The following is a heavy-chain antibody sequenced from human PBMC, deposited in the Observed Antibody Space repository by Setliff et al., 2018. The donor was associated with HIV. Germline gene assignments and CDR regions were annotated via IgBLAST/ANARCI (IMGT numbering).Heavy chain of an antibody. J-gene: IGHJ6*02. CDR1: GFTFSNYM. D-gene: IGHD1-26*01. CDR2: ISRTSSYI. V-gene: IGHV3-21*01. Sequence: PGGSLRLSCAASGFTFSNYMMNWVRQAPGKGLEWVSSISRTSSYIYYTDSVKGRFTISRDNAQNSLYLQMNSLRAEDTAVYYCARVGGGAAYYYGMDVWGQGTTVTVSS. CDR3: ARVGGGAAYYYGMDV.